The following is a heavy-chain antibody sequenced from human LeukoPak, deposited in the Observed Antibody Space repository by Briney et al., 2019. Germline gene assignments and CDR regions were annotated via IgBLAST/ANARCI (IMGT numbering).Heavy chain of an antibody. J-gene: IGHJ4*02. Sequence: GASVKVSCKASGYTFTDYFMHWARQAPGQGLEWMGGINPNSGDTNYAQKFQGRVSMTRDTSINTAYMELSSLRSDDTAVYFCARSYCGGDCYSTFDSWGQGTLVTVSS. CDR3: ARSYCGGDCYSTFDS. D-gene: IGHD2-21*02. V-gene: IGHV1-2*02. CDR2: INPNSGDT. CDR1: GYTFTDYF.